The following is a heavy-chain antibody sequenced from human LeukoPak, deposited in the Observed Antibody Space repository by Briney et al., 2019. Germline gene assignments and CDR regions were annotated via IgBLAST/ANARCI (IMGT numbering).Heavy chain of an antibody. CDR2: INTYNGNT. V-gene: IGHV1-18*01. Sequence: APVKVSCKASGYIFTSYGITWVRQAPGQGLEWMGWINTYNGNTNYAQKVQGRVTMTTDTSTRTAYMELRSLRSDDTAIYYCARDLVSGNGYTSSCYYWGQGTQVTVSS. CDR1: GYIFTSYG. D-gene: IGHD6-13*01. J-gene: IGHJ4*02. CDR3: ARDLVSGNGYTSSCYY.